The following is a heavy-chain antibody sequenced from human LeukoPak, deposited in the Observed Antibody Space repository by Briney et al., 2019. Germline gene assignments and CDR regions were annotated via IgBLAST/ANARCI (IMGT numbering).Heavy chain of an antibody. D-gene: IGHD3-22*01. CDR2: IIPIFGTA. V-gene: IGHV1-69*13. Sequence: SVKVSCKASGYTFTSYGISWVRQAPGQGLEWMGGIIPIFGTANYAQKFQGRVTITADESTSTAYMELSSLRSEDTAVYYCARSLFYYYDSSGYLFDYWGQGTLVTVSS. J-gene: IGHJ4*02. CDR3: ARSLFYYYDSSGYLFDY. CDR1: GYTFTSYG.